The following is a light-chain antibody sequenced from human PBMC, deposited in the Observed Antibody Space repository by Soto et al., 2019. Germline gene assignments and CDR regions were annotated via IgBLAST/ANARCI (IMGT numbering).Light chain of an antibody. V-gene: IGKV3-20*01. J-gene: IGKJ1*01. CDR1: QSVSSSY. CDR2: GAS. CDR3: QQYNNWPPWT. Sequence: ETVMTQSPATLSVSPGERATLSCRASQSVSSSYLAWYQQRPGQAPRLLIHGASKRATGIPDRFSGRGSGTDFTLTISRLEPEDFAVYYCQQYNNWPPWTFGQGTKVDIK.